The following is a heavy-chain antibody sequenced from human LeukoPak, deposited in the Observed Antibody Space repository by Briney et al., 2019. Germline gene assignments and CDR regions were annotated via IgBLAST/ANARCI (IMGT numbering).Heavy chain of an antibody. D-gene: IGHD6-13*01. Sequence: GGSLRLSCAASGFTFDDYAMHWVRQAPGKGLEWVSGISWSSDNIDYADSVKGRFTISRDNAKNSLYLQMNSLRAEDTALYYCARGRIAAAGTPPYYFDYWGQGTLVTVSS. V-gene: IGHV3-9*01. J-gene: IGHJ4*02. CDR1: GFTFDDYA. CDR2: ISWSSDNI. CDR3: ARGRIAAAGTPPYYFDY.